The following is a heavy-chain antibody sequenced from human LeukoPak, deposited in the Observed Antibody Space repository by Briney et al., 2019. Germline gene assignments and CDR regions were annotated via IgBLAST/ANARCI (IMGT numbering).Heavy chain of an antibody. V-gene: IGHV3-66*02. D-gene: IGHD4-17*01. CDR3: ARGRGNGDYDYDAFDI. CDR1: GFTVSSNY. CDR2: IYSGGST. Sequence: PVGSLRLSCAASGFTVSSNYMCWVRQAPGKGLEWVSVIYSGGSTYYADSVKGRFTISRDNSKNTLYLQMNSLRAEDTAVYYCARGRGNGDYDYDAFDIWGQGTMVTVSS. J-gene: IGHJ3*02.